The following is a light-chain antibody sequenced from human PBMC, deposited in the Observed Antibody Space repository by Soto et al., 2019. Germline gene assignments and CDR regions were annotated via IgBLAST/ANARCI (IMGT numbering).Light chain of an antibody. J-gene: IGLJ3*02. CDR1: SSDVGAYNY. CDR2: EVS. CDR3: SSYTSSSTWV. Sequence: QSVLTQPASVSGSPGQSITISCTGTSSDVGAYNYVSWYQQHPGKAPKLMIYEVSNRPSGVSDRFSGSRSGNTASLTISGLQAEDESDYYCSSYTSSSTWVFGGGTKLTV. V-gene: IGLV2-14*01.